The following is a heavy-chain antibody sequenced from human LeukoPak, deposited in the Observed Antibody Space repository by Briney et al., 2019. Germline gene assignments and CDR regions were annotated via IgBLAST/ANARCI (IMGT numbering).Heavy chain of an antibody. CDR2: ISGSGGST. V-gene: IGHV3-23*01. CDR3: AKDQKWLVRGGFDY. Sequence: GGSLRLSCAASGFTVSSNYMSWVRQAPGKGLEWVSAISGSGGSTYYADSVKGRFTISRDNSKNTLYLQMNSLRAEDTAVYYCAKDQKWLVRGGFDYWGQGTLVTVSS. D-gene: IGHD6-19*01. J-gene: IGHJ4*02. CDR1: GFTVSSNY.